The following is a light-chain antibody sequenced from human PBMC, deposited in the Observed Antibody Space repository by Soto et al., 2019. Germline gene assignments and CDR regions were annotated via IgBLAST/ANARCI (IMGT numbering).Light chain of an antibody. CDR1: LSVTGN. V-gene: IGKV3-15*01. Sequence: EIVMTQSPATLSVSLGETATLSCRASLSVTGNLAWFQQKPGQAPRLLIYGASTRATGVPARFSGSGSGTEFTLSISSLHSEDFADYYCQQYETWPRTFGQGTKVEIK. CDR2: GAS. CDR3: QQYETWPRT. J-gene: IGKJ1*01.